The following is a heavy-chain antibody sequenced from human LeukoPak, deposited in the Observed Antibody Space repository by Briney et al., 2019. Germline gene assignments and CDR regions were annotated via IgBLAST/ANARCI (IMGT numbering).Heavy chain of an antibody. V-gene: IGHV3-7*01. J-gene: IGHJ4*02. CDR3: ARAPRFYYDSGGYYTGYYFDS. CDR2: IRQDGSEQ. D-gene: IGHD3-22*01. CDR1: GFAFSTYW. Sequence: PGGSLRLSCAASGFAFSTYWMSWVRQAPEKGLEWVANIRQDGSEQHYVDSVKGRFTISRDNAKNSLYLQMNSLRAEDTAVYYCARAPRFYYDSGGYYTGYYFDSWGQGTLVTVSS.